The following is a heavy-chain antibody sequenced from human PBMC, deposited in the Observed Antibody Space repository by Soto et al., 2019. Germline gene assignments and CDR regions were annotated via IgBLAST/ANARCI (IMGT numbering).Heavy chain of an antibody. J-gene: IGHJ3*02. CDR2: IIPIFGTA. V-gene: IGHV1-69*13. D-gene: IGHD5-12*01. Sequence: ASVKVSCKASGGTFSSYAISWVRQAPGQGLEWMGGIIPIFGTANYAQKFQGRVTITADESTSTAYMELSSLRSEDTAVYYCASKGHDIVATVGDFDIWGQGTMVTVSS. CDR3: ASKGHDIVATVGDFDI. CDR1: GGTFSSYA.